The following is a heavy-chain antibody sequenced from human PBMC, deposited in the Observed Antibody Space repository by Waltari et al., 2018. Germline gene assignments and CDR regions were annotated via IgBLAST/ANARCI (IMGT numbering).Heavy chain of an antibody. CDR3: ARVGGGDIVVVPAAEFDP. CDR1: GGSISSSNW. Sequence: QVQLQESGPGLVKPSGTLSLTCAVSGGSISSSNWWSWVRQPPGKGLEWIGEIYHSGSTNYNPSLKSRVTISVDKSKNQFSLKLGSVTAADTAVYYCARVGGGDIVVVPAAEFDPWGQGTLVTVSS. V-gene: IGHV4-4*02. D-gene: IGHD2-2*01. CDR2: IYHSGST. J-gene: IGHJ5*02.